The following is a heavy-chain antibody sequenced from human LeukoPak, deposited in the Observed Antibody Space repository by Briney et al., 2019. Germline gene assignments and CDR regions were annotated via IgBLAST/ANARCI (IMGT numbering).Heavy chain of an antibody. CDR1: GYTFTDYW. V-gene: IGHV5-51*01. Sequence: GESLKISCKASGYTFTDYWIGWVRQMPGKGLEWMGIVWPVDFRAMYSPSFQGQVTISVDKSITTAYLQWDSLKASDTAMYYCARLEVPAAPFDYWGQGTLVTVSS. CDR2: VWPVDFRA. CDR3: ARLEVPAAPFDY. D-gene: IGHD2-2*01. J-gene: IGHJ4*02.